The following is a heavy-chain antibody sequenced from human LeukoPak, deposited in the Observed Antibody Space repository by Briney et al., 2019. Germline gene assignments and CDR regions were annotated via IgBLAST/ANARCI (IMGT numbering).Heavy chain of an antibody. Sequence: PSETLSLTCAVYGGTFSGYNWNWIRQPPGKGLEWVGEISHSGTTNYNPALKRRVTMSVDTSKNQVSLKLSSVTAADTAVYYCARGSPKLDSWGQGAHVTVSS. D-gene: IGHD3-3*01. CDR3: ARGSPKLDS. CDR2: ISHSGTT. J-gene: IGHJ1*01. V-gene: IGHV4-34*01. CDR1: GGTFSGYN.